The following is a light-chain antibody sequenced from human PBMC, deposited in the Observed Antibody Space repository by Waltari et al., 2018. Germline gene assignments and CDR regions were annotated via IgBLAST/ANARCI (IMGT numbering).Light chain of an antibody. V-gene: IGLV2-8*01. CDR3: SSYAGSENVV. J-gene: IGLJ3*02. CDR1: SNNVGGYNY. CDR2: EVY. Sequence: QSALTQPPSASGSLRQSVTISCTGTSNNVGGYNYVSWYQQHPGKAPRLMIYEVYNRPSGVPDRFSGSKSGNTASRTVSGLQADDEADYYCSSYAGSENVVFGGGTKLTVL.